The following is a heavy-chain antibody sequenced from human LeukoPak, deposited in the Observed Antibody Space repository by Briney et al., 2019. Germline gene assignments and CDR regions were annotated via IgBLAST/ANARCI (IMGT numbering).Heavy chain of an antibody. D-gene: IGHD3-22*01. CDR1: GGSFSGYY. J-gene: IGHJ4*02. CDR2: INHSGST. V-gene: IGHV4-34*01. Sequence: SETLSLTCAVYGGSFSGYYWSWIRQPPGKGLEWIGEINHSGSTNYNPSLKSRVTISVDTSENQFSLKLSPVTAADTAVYYCARGVIWYYDSSGYYYFDYWGQGTLVTVSS. CDR3: ARGVIWYYDSSGYYYFDY.